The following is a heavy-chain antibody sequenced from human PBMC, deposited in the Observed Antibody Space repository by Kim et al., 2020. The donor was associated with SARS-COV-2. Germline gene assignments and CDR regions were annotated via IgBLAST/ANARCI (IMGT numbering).Heavy chain of an antibody. D-gene: IGHD3-22*01. J-gene: IGHJ4*02. CDR3: ASSGSSGYPSAYFDY. V-gene: IGHV3-30*04. Sequence: GGSLRLSCAASGFTFSSYAMHWVRQAPGKGLEWVAVISYDGSNKYYVDSVKGRFTISRDNSKNTLYLQMNSLRAEDTAVYYCASSGSSGYPSAYFDYWGQGTLVTVSS. CDR2: ISYDGSNK. CDR1: GFTFSSYA.